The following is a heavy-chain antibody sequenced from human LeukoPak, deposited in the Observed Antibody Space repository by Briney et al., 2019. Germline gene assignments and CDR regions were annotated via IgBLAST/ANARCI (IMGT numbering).Heavy chain of an antibody. V-gene: IGHV3-21*01. Sequence: GGSLRLSCAASGFTFGNYAMTWVRQAPGKGLEWVSSISSSSSYIYYADSVKGRFTISRDNAKNSLYLQMNSLRAEDTAVYYCAREGVGAYFDYWGQGTLVTVSS. CDR2: ISSSSSYI. D-gene: IGHD1-26*01. J-gene: IGHJ4*02. CDR3: AREGVGAYFDY. CDR1: GFTFGNYA.